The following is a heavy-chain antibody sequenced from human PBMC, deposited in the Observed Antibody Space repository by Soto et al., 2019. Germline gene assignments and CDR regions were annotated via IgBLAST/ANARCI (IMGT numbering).Heavy chain of an antibody. CDR2: ISYDGSNK. Sequence: QVQLVESGGGVVQPGRSLRLSCAASGFTFSSYGMHWVRQAPGKGLEWVAVISYDGSNKYYADSVKGRFTISRDNSKNTLYLQMNSLRAEDTAVYYCAKVGAGYYYYYGMDVW. CDR1: GFTFSSYG. D-gene: IGHD1-26*01. J-gene: IGHJ6*01. V-gene: IGHV3-30*18. CDR3: AKVGAGYYYYYGMDV.